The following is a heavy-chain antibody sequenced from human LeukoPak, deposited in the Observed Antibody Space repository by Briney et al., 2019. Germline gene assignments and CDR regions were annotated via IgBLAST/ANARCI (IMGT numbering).Heavy chain of an antibody. J-gene: IGHJ4*02. CDR3: ARRYNYGATEY. V-gene: IGHV4-39*02. CDR2: IYFSGST. D-gene: IGHD5-18*01. Sequence: KPSETLSLNCSVSGGSISISSYDWGWVRQSPGKGLEWIGSIYFSGSTSYNPSLKSRVTISIDTSKTHFSLKLSSVTAADTAVYYCARRYNYGATEYWGQGTLVTVSS. CDR1: GGSISISSYD.